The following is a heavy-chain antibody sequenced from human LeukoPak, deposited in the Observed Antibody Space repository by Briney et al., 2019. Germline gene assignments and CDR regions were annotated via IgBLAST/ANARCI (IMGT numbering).Heavy chain of an antibody. CDR3: AGICSYGDNHFDY. Sequence: GASVKVSCKASGYTFTGYYMHWVRQAPGQGLEWMGWINPNSGGTNYAQKFQGRVTMTRDTSISTAYMELSRLRSDDTAVYYCAGICSYGDNHFDYWGQGTLVTVSS. J-gene: IGHJ4*02. CDR2: INPNSGGT. CDR1: GYTFTGYY. V-gene: IGHV1-2*02. D-gene: IGHD5-18*01.